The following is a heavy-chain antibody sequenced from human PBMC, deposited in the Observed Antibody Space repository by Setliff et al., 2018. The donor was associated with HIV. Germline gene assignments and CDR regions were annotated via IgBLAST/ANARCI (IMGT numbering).Heavy chain of an antibody. J-gene: IGHJ3*01. CDR1: GYTFTTYS. Sequence: ASVKVFCKASGYTFTTYSMHWVRQAPGQSLEWMGWINVGKGDTKYSQEFQGRITITRDTSANTAYMELSSLRSDDTAVYFCARGALLAVFAFDVWGQGTMVTVSS. D-gene: IGHD3-10*01. V-gene: IGHV1-3*01. CDR2: INVGKGDT. CDR3: ARGALLAVFAFDV.